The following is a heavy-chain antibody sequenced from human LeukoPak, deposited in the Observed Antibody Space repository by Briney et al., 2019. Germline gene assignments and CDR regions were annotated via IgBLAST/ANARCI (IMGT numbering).Heavy chain of an antibody. D-gene: IGHD3-16*01. Sequence: QTGGSLRLSCAASGFTFSSYAMHWVRQAPGKGLEWVAVISYDGSNKYYADSVKGRFTISRDNSKNTLYLQMNSLRAEDTAVYYCAREFEIGDGLDYWGQGTLVTVSS. CDR2: ISYDGSNK. V-gene: IGHV3-30-3*01. J-gene: IGHJ4*02. CDR1: GFTFSSYA. CDR3: AREFEIGDGLDY.